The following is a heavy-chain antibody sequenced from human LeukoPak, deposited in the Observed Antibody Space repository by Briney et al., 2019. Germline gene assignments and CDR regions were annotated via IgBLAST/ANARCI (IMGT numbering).Heavy chain of an antibody. J-gene: IGHJ4*02. CDR1: GGSFSGYY. V-gene: IGHV4-34*01. CDR3: ARVGDSSGYYRIVDY. D-gene: IGHD3-22*01. CDR2: INHSGST. Sequence: SETLSLTCAVYGGSFSGYYWSWIRQPPGKGLEWIGEINHSGSTNYNPSLKSRVTISVDTSKNQFSLKLSSVTAADTAVYYCARVGDSSGYYRIVDYWGQGTLVIVSS.